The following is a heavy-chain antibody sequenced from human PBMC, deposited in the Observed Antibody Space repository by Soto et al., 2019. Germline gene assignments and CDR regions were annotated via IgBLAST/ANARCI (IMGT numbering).Heavy chain of an antibody. CDR2: ISAYNGNT. CDR3: VRDGYSYALGPMYMDV. J-gene: IGHJ6*03. V-gene: IGHV1-18*01. D-gene: IGHD5-18*01. CDR1: GYTFTSYG. Sequence: VASVKVSCKASGYTFTSYGISWVRQAPGQGLEWMGWISAYNGNTNYAQKLQGRVTMTTDTSTSTAYMELRSLRSDDTAVYYCVRDGYSYALGPMYMDVWGKGTTVTVSS.